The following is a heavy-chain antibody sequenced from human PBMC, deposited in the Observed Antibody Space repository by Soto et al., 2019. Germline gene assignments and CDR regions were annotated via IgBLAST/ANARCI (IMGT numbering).Heavy chain of an antibody. CDR3: ARFLPAVAGTDY. CDR2: IYYSGST. J-gene: IGHJ4*02. Sequence: PSETLSLTCTVSGGSISSYYWSWIRQPPGKGLEWIGYIYYSGSTNYNPSLKSRVTISVDTSKNQFSLKLSSVTAADTAVYYCARFLPAVAGTDYWGQGTLVTVSS. CDR1: GGSISSYY. D-gene: IGHD6-19*01. V-gene: IGHV4-59*01.